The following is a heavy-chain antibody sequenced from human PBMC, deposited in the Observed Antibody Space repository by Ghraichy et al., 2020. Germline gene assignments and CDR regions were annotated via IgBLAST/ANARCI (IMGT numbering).Heavy chain of an antibody. J-gene: IGHJ3*02. CDR1: GGSISSYY. D-gene: IGHD4-11*01. V-gene: IGHV4-59*01. CDR2: IYYSGST. Sequence: PETLSLTCAVSGGSISSYYWSWMRQPPGKGLEWIGYIYYSGSTNYNPSLKSRVTISVDTSKNQFSLKLSSVTAADTAVYYCARDSNLSVYAFDIWGQGTMVTVSS. CDR3: ARDSNLSVYAFDI.